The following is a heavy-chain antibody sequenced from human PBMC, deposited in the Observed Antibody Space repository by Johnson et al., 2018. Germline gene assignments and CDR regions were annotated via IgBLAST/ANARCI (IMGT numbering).Heavy chain of an antibody. CDR3: ARDGDHPTARTNAFDI. D-gene: IGHD6-6*01. CDR2: ISVSGGST. CDR1: GFTFSSYS. J-gene: IGHJ3*02. V-gene: IGHV3-23*01. Sequence: EVQLLESGGGLVQPGGSLRLSCAASGFTFSSYSMSWVRQAPGKGLEWVSTISVSGGSTYYADSVKGRFTISRDNSKNTLYLQMNSLRAEDTAVYDCARDGDHPTARTNAFDIWGQGTMVTVSS.